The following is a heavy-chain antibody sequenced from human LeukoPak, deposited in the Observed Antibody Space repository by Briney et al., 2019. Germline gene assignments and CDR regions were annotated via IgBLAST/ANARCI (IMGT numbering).Heavy chain of an antibody. CDR2: ISGSGGST. CDR1: GFTFSSYA. V-gene: IGHV3-23*01. D-gene: IGHD1-26*01. CDR3: AKDKHKPRQWELMAPFWDY. Sequence: GGSLRLSCAASGFTFSSYAMSWVRQAPGKGLEWVSAISGSGGSTYYADSVKGRFTISRDNSKNPLYLQMNSLRAEDTAVYYCAKDKHKPRQWELMAPFWDYWGQGTLVTVSS. J-gene: IGHJ4*02.